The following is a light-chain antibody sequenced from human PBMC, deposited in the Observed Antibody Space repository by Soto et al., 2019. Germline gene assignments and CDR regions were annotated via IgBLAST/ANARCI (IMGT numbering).Light chain of an antibody. CDR1: QSLTRN. CDR3: QQRSEWPLCT. V-gene: IGKV3-15*01. Sequence: EIVMTQSPATLSVSPGERAVLSCRASQSLTRNLAWYQQKPGQAPRLLIYEASTRATGIPARFSGSGSGTEFTLTISSLESEDFAVYFCQQRSEWPLCTFGQGTKLEVK. J-gene: IGKJ2*02. CDR2: EAS.